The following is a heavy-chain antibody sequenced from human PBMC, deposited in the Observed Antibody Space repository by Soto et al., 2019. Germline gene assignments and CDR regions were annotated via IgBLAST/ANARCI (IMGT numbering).Heavy chain of an antibody. V-gene: IGHV3-23*01. CDR3: AKVGWFGGNEHFYFYYYMDV. J-gene: IGHJ6*03. D-gene: IGHD3-10*01. Sequence: EVQLLESGGGLVQPGGSLRLSCAASGFTFSSYAMSWVRQAPGKGLEWVSAISGSGHSAYYADSVKGRFTISRDNSKNTLYLQMNSLRAEDTAVYYCAKVGWFGGNEHFYFYYYMDVWGKGTTVTVSS. CDR2: ISGSGHSA. CDR1: GFTFSSYA.